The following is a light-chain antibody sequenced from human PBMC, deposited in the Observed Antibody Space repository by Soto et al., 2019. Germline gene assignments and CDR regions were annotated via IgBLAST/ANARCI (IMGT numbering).Light chain of an antibody. CDR3: SSHTSGSTRV. CDR2: EVT. V-gene: IGLV2-14*01. J-gene: IGLJ1*01. CDR1: SSDVGGYDY. Sequence: QSVLTQPASVSGSPGQSIAISCTGTSSDVGGYDYVSWYQQQPDKAPKLMIYEVTKRPSGVSNRFSGSKSGNPASLTISGLQAEDEADYYCSSHTSGSTRVFGPGTKFTVL.